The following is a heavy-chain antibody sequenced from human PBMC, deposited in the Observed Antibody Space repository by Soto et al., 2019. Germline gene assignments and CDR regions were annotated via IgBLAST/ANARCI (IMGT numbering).Heavy chain of an antibody. CDR3: AHIIHYGDYVDYYGMDV. J-gene: IGHJ6*02. CDR1: GFSLSTSGVG. CDR2: IYWDDDK. D-gene: IGHD4-17*01. Sequence: QITLKESGPTLVKPTQTLTLTCTFSGFSLSTSGVGVGWIRQPPGKALEWLALIYWDDDKRYSPSLKSRLTTPKDTSKHPEVLTLTNMDPVDTSTYYCAHIIHYGDYVDYYGMDVWGQGTTVTVSS. V-gene: IGHV2-5*02.